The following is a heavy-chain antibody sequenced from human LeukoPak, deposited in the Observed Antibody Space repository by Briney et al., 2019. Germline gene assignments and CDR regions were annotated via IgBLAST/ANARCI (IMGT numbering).Heavy chain of an antibody. CDR2: ISCSGGST. Sequence: GSLRLSCAASGFSFSSYAMSWVRPGPGEGLGWVSAISCSGGSTYYADSVKGRFTISRDNSKNTLYLQMNSLRAEDTAVYYCAKSSYITVAGTATLTVDYWGQGTLVTVSS. V-gene: IGHV3-23*01. CDR3: AKSSYITVAGTATLTVDY. J-gene: IGHJ4*02. CDR1: GFSFSSYA. D-gene: IGHD6-19*01.